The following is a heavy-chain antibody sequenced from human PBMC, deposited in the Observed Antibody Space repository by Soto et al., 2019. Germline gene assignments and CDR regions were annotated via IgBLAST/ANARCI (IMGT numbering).Heavy chain of an antibody. J-gene: IGHJ3*02. V-gene: IGHV3-66*01. CDR3: PREASRGFFAMSAFDI. D-gene: IGHD3-3*01. CDR2: IYSGGST. CDR1: GFTVSSNY. Sequence: EVQLVESGGGLVQPGGSLRLSCAASGFTVSSNYMSWVHQAPGKGLEWVSVIYSGGSTYYADSVKGRFTISRDNSKNTLYLQRISLRREDQAVYSCPREASRGFFAMSAFDIWGPGTMLTVSS.